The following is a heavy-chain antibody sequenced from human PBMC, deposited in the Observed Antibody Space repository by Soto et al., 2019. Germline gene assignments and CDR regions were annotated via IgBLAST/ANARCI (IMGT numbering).Heavy chain of an antibody. CDR1: GYTFTSYA. D-gene: IGHD4-17*01. CDR3: ARDRGDYATLDY. Sequence: RASVKVSCKASGYTFTSYAMHWVRQAPGQRLEWMGWINAGNGNTKYSQKLQGRVTMTTDTSTSTAYMELRSLRSDDTAVYYCARDRGDYATLDYWGQGTLVTVSS. CDR2: INAGNGNT. V-gene: IGHV1-3*01. J-gene: IGHJ4*02.